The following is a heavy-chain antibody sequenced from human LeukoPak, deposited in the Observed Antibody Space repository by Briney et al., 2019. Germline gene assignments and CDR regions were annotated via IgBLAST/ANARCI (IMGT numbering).Heavy chain of an antibody. CDR3: ARGSYYDFWSGYSFYYYYGMDV. CDR1: GGSFSGYY. J-gene: IGHJ6*02. CDR2: INHSGST. Sequence: SETLSLTCAVYGGSFSGYYWSWIRQPPGKGLEWIGEINHSGSTNYNPSLKSRVTISVDTSKNQFSLKLSSVTAADTAVYYCARGSYYDFWSGYSFYYYYGMDVWGQGTTVTVSS. D-gene: IGHD3-3*01. V-gene: IGHV4-34*01.